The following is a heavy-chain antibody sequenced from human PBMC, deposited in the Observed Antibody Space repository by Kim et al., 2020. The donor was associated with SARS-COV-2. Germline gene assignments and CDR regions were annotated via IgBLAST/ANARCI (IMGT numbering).Heavy chain of an antibody. Sequence: SETLSLTCAVYGGSFSGYYWSWIRQPPGKGLEWIGEINHSGSNNYNPSSKSRVTISVDTSKNQFSLMLSYVTAADTAVYYCARCGYGGFRSCRVGTLWRAFDYWGQGTLVTVSS. CDR1: GGSFSGYY. V-gene: IGHV4-34*01. CDR3: ARCGYGGFRSCRVGTLWRAFDY. J-gene: IGHJ4*02. D-gene: IGHD5-18*01. CDR2: INHSGSN.